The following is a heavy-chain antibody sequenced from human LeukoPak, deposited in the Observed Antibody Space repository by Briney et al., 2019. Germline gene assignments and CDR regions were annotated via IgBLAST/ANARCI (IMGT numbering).Heavy chain of an antibody. Sequence: GGSLRLSCAASGCTFSSYAMNWVRQAPGKGLEWVAVISYDGSNKYYADSVKGRFTISRYNSKNTLYLQMNSLRAEDTAVYYCALNNYYYYGMDVWGQGTTVTVSS. J-gene: IGHJ6*02. CDR2: ISYDGSNK. CDR1: GCTFSSYA. CDR3: ALNNYYYYGMDV. V-gene: IGHV3-30-3*01.